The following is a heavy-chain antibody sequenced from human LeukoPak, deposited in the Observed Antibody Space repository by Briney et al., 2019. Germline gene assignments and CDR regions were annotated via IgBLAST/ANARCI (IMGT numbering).Heavy chain of an antibody. CDR1: GFTFSSYS. CDR2: IWYDGSNK. D-gene: IGHD4-17*01. Sequence: GGSLRLSCAASGFTFSSYSMNWVRQAPGKGLEWVAVIWYDGSNKYYADSVKGRFTISRDNSKNTLYLQMNSLRAEDTAVYYCARDLPLRDYEHGNYWGQGTLVTVSS. J-gene: IGHJ4*02. CDR3: ARDLPLRDYEHGNY. V-gene: IGHV3-33*08.